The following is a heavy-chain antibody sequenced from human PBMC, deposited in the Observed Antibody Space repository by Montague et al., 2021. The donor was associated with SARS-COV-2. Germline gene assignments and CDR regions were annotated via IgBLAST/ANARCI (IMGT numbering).Heavy chain of an antibody. J-gene: IGHJ6*02. Sequence: TLSLTCTVSGGSIRSGSYYWSWIRQPAGKGLEWIGRKYSSGSTNYNPSLKSRVTMSVDTSKNQFSLKVSSVTAADTAVYYCARDYGDYSYYYGLDAWGQGTTVTVSS. CDR2: KYSSGST. V-gene: IGHV4-61*02. CDR3: ARDYGDYSYYYGLDA. CDR1: GGSIRSGSYY. D-gene: IGHD4-17*01.